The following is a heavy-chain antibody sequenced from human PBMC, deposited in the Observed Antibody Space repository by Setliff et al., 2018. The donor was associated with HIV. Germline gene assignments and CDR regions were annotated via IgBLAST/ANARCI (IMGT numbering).Heavy chain of an antibody. CDR2: VTNTGDT. D-gene: IGHD3-3*01. CDR1: GDSINTPFW. Sequence: SETLSLTCTVSGDSINTPFWWSWIRQPAGKGLEWIGRVTNTGDTSYNPSLKSRVTVSMDTSKNLFSLKLTSVTAADTAVYFCAKGSGPPWFDPWGQGTLVTVSS. J-gene: IGHJ5*02. CDR3: AKGSGPPWFDP. V-gene: IGHV4-4*07.